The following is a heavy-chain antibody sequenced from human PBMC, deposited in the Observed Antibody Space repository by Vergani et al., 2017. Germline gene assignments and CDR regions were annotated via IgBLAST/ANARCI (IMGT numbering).Heavy chain of an antibody. CDR1: GFTFSSYA. CDR2: ISYDGSNK. D-gene: IGHD4-17*01. CDR3: ARGYPTVTIPGEALYGMDV. J-gene: IGHJ6*02. V-gene: IGHV3-30-3*01. Sequence: VQLVESGGGLVKPGGSLRLSCAASGFTFSSYAMHWVRQAPGKGLEWVAVISYDGSNKYYADSVKGRFTISRDNSKNTLYLQMNSLRAEDTAVYYCARGYPTVTIPGEALYGMDVWGQGTTVTVSS.